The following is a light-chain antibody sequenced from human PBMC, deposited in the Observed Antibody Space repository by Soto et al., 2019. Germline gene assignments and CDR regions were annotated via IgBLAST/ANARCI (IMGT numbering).Light chain of an antibody. CDR2: GAS. J-gene: IGKJ4*01. CDR1: QSVSSNY. Sequence: EVVLTQSPGTLSLSPGERATLSCRASQSVSSNYLIWYQQRSGQAPRLLIYGASTRATGIPDRFSGSGSGTDFTLIISRLEPEDFAVYHCQQYGSSPVTFGGGTKVDIK. V-gene: IGKV3-20*01. CDR3: QQYGSSPVT.